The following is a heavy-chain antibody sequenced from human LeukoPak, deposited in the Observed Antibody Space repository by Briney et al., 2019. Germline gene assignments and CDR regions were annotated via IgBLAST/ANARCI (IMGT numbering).Heavy chain of an antibody. CDR2: INSDGSST. V-gene: IGHV3-74*01. D-gene: IGHD1-26*01. Sequence: GGSLRLSCAASGFTFSSYWMHWVRQAPGKGLVWVSRINSDGSSTSYADSVKGRFTISRDNAKNTLYLQMNSLRAEDTAVYYCARAKIVGATPTPVDYWGQGTLVTVSS. J-gene: IGHJ4*02. CDR3: ARAKIVGATPTPVDY. CDR1: GFTFSSYW.